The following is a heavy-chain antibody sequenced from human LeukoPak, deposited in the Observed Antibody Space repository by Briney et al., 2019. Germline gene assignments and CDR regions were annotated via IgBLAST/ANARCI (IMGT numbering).Heavy chain of an antibody. CDR1: GFTFSTSA. Sequence: PGRSLRLSCVASGFTFSTSAMHWVRQAPGKGLEWVALISNDEKNKYYLDSVKGRFTISRDNAKNSLYLQMNSLRAEDTAVYYCAINDAFDIWGQGTMVTVSS. J-gene: IGHJ3*02. CDR2: ISNDEKNK. V-gene: IGHV3-30*04. CDR3: AINDAFDI.